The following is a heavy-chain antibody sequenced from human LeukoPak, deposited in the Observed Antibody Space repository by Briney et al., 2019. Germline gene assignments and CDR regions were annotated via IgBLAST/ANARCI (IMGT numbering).Heavy chain of an antibody. V-gene: IGHV4-59*11. CDR2: THYTGET. CDR1: GDSISGPY. J-gene: IGHJ5*02. Sequence: PSETLSLTCNVSGDSISGPYWNWIRQSPGRGLEWIGYTHYTGETNYNPSLKSRLTMSVDTSNNQVYLRLSSVTAADTAVYYCGRNLGSGTHHWGQGTLVTVSS. D-gene: IGHD3-10*01. CDR3: GRNLGSGTHH.